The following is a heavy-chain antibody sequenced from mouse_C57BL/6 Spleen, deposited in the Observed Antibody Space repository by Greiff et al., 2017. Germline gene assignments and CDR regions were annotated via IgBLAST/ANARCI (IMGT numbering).Heavy chain of an antibody. CDR2: IWGVGST. Sequence: VKLQESGPGLVAPSQSLSITCPVSGFSLTSYGVDWVRQSPGKGLEWLGVIWGVGSTNYNSALKSRLSISKDNSKSQVFLKMNSLQTDDTAMYYCARELGDAMDYWGQGTSVTVSS. CDR1: GFSLTSYG. CDR3: ARELGDAMDY. V-gene: IGHV2-6*01. J-gene: IGHJ4*01. D-gene: IGHD4-1*01.